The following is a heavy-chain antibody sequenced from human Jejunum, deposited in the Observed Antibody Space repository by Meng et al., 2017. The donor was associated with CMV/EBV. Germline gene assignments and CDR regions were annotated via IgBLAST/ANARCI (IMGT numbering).Heavy chain of an antibody. Sequence: EVQLVESGGGLVQPGGSLRLSCAASGFTFSRYWMHWVRHTPGKGLVWVSRINSAGTTINYADSVKGRFIISRDNAKNTLYLQMNSLRAEDTAVYYCTRDGTSGNFDYWGQGTLVTVSS. CDR3: TRDGTSGNFDY. V-gene: IGHV3-74*01. J-gene: IGHJ4*02. CDR1: GFTFSRYW. CDR2: INSAGTTI. D-gene: IGHD1-26*01.